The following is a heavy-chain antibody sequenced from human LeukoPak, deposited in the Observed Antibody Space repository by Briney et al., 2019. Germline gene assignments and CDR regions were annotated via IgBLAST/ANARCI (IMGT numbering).Heavy chain of an antibody. CDR3: AKGYYYGSGSYYPFDV. CDR2: ISYDGSIK. D-gene: IGHD3-10*01. Sequence: HPGRSLRLSCAASGFTFSSYAMHWVHQAPGKGLEWVAVISYDGSIKYYADSVKGRFTISRDNSKNTLYLQMNSLRAEDTAVYYCAKGYYYGSGSYYPFDVWGQGTTVTVSS. J-gene: IGHJ6*02. CDR1: GFTFSSYA. V-gene: IGHV3-30*04.